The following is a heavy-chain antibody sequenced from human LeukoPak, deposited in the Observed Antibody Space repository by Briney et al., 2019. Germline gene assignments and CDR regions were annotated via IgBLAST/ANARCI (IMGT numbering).Heavy chain of an antibody. D-gene: IGHD2-8*01. V-gene: IGHV3-23*01. J-gene: IGHJ4*02. CDR2: VSGNGVST. CDR3: ARGWSWYFDY. CDR1: GFTFSNYA. Sequence: GGSLRLSCAASGFTFSNYAMSWVRQAPGKGLEWVSAVSGNGVSTYYADSVKGRFTISRDNSKNTLYLQMNSLRAEDTAVYYCARGWSWYFDYWGQGTLVTVSS.